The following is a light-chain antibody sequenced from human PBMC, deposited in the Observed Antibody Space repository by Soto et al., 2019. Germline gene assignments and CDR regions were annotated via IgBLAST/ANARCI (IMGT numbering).Light chain of an antibody. CDR3: QQSAGSTPT. CDR1: QSVSSRY. Sequence: IVLTQSPGTLAFSPGESATLSCRASQSVSSRYLAWYQQKPGQAHRLLIYGASNRATGIPDRFSGSGSGTDCTITISRLETEDGTVYSCQQSAGSTPTFGQGTKVDIK. J-gene: IGKJ1*01. CDR2: GAS. V-gene: IGKV3-20*01.